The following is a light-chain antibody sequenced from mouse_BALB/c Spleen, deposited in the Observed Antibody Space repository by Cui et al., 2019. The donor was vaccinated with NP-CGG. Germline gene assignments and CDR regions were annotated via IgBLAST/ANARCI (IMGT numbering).Light chain of an antibody. CDR2: GTN. CDR1: PGAVTTSNY. CDR3: ALWYSNHWV. V-gene: IGLV1*01. J-gene: IGLJ1*01. Sequence: QADATQESALTTSTGETVTLTCTSSPGAVTTSNYANWVQEKPGHLFTGLIGGTNNRAPGVPARFSGSLIGDKAALTITGAQTEDEAIYFCALWYSNHWVFGGGTKLTFL.